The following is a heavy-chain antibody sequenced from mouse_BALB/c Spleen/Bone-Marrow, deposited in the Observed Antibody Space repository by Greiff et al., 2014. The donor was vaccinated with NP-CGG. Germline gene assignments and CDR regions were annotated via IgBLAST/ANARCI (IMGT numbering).Heavy chain of an antibody. J-gene: IGHJ4*01. CDR3: TPYGNYGCEY. V-gene: IGHV14-4*02. Sequence: EVKLEESGAELVRSGASVKLSCTGSGFNIKDSYIHWVQQRPGKGLEWIGWIDPENGDTEYAPKFQGKATMTEDTSSNTAYLQLSSLTAEYTGVYYGTPYGNYGCEYWGQGTSVTVSA. CDR2: IDPENGDT. D-gene: IGHD2-10*02. CDR1: GFNIKDSY.